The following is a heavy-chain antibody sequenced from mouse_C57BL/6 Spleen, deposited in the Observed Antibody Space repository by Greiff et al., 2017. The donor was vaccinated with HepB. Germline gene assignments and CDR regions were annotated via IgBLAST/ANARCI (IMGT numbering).Heavy chain of an antibody. CDR2: ISSCSSTI. J-gene: IGHJ4*01. Sequence: EVQVVESGGGLVKPGGSLKLSCAASGFTFSDYGMHWVRQAPEKGLEWVAYISSCSSTIYYADTVQGRFTISRDNAKNTLFLQMTSLRSEDTAMYYCARGSSNYYAMDYWGQGTSVTVSS. CDR1: GFTFSDYG. D-gene: IGHD1-1*01. V-gene: IGHV5-17*01. CDR3: ARGSSNYYAMDY.